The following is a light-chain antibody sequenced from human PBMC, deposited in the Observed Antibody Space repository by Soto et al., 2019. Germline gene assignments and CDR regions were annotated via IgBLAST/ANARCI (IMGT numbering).Light chain of an antibody. CDR2: DAS. Sequence: EIVMTQSPATLSVSPGETATLSCRASQSVNSNLAWYQQKPGQAPRLLISDASTKAAGLPARFSRSGSGTNCTLTISSPQSEDFAVYCCQQSNNWPKTFGQGTKVEIK. CDR1: QSVNSN. CDR3: QQSNNWPKT. V-gene: IGKV3-15*01. J-gene: IGKJ1*01.